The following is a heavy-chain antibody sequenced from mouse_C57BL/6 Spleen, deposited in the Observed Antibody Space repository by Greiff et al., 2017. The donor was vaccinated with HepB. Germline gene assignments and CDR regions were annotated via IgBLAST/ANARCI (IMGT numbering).Heavy chain of an antibody. CDR2: IDPSDSET. J-gene: IGHJ2*01. CDR1: GYTFTSYW. CDR3: AREGTTVPYFDY. D-gene: IGHD1-1*01. Sequence: QVQLQQPGAELVRPGSSVKLSCKASGYTFTSYWMHWVKQRPIQGLEWIGNIDPSDSETHYNQKFKDKATLTVDKSSSTAYMQLSSLTSEDSAVYYCAREGTTVPYFDYWGQGTTLTVSS. V-gene: IGHV1-52*01.